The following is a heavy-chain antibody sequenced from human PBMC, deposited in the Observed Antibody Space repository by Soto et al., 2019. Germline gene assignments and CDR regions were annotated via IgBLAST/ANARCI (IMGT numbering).Heavy chain of an antibody. V-gene: IGHV1-69*12. J-gene: IGHJ2*01. Sequence: QVQLVQSGAEVKKPGSSVKVSCKVSGGTFSSFGISWVRQAPGQGLEWMGGIIAVSGTTDYAQKFQGRDYITGDESTRTAYMLLSCLSSEDTAVYYCASPPYGGYANWYFDLWGRGTLVTVSS. CDR1: GGTFSSFG. CDR3: ASPPYGGYANWYFDL. CDR2: IIAVSGTT. D-gene: IGHD2-15*01.